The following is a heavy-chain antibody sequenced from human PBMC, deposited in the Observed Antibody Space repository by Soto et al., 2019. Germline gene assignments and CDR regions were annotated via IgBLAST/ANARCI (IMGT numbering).Heavy chain of an antibody. Sequence: SLRLSCAGSGFTFSDYYMTWIRQAPGKGLEWVSYINTLSSAIYYADSVKGRFTTSRDNAKNSLYLQMNSLRAEDTAVYYCARRLQWQLRPLDSWGRGTLVTVSS. J-gene: IGHJ4*02. CDR3: ARRLQWQLRPLDS. CDR1: GFTFSDYY. CDR2: INTLSSAI. D-gene: IGHD6-19*01. V-gene: IGHV3-11*01.